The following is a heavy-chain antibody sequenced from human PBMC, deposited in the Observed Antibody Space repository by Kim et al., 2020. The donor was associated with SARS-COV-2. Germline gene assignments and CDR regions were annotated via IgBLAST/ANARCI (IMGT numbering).Heavy chain of an antibody. Sequence: GESLKISCKGSGYSFTSYWIGWVRQMPGKGLEWMGIIYPGDSDTRYSPSFQGQVTISADKSISTAYLQWSSLKASDTAMYYCASVRGYSGYDYRGNWFDPWGQGTLVTVSS. CDR2: IYPGDSDT. CDR3: ASVRGYSGYDYRGNWFDP. J-gene: IGHJ5*02. V-gene: IGHV5-51*01. CDR1: GYSFTSYW. D-gene: IGHD5-12*01.